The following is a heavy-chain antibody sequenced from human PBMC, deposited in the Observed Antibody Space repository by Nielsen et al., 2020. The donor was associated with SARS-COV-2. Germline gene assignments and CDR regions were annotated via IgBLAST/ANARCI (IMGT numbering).Heavy chain of an antibody. D-gene: IGHD3-10*01. CDR1: GGSISSYY. CDR3: ARNRWFGESRYGMDV. J-gene: IGHJ6*02. Sequence: GSLRLSCTVSGGSISSYYWSWIRQPPGEGLEWIGYIYYSGNTNYNPSLKSRVTISVDTSKNQFSLKLSSVTAADTAVYSCARNRWFGESRYGMDVWGQGTTVTVSS. CDR2: IYYSGNT. V-gene: IGHV4-59*01.